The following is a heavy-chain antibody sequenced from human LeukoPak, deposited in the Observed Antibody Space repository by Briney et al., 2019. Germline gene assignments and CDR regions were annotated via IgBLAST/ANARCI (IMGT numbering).Heavy chain of an antibody. CDR2: IIPIFGTA. Sequence: ASVKVSCKASGGTFSSYAISWVRQAPGQGLEWMGGIIPIFGTANYAQKFQGRVTITRDTSASTAYMELSSLRSEDTAVYYCASLLQHWGQDTLVTVSS. J-gene: IGHJ1*01. V-gene: IGHV1-69*05. CDR3: ASLLQH. CDR1: GGTFSSYA.